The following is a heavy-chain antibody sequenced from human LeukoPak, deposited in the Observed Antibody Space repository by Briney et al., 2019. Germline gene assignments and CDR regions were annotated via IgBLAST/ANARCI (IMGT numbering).Heavy chain of an antibody. CDR1: GFTFSSYA. CDR2: ISGSGGGT. V-gene: IGHV3-23*01. D-gene: IGHD3-3*01. CDR3: AKDLTPLRFLEWTLDY. J-gene: IGHJ4*02. Sequence: GGSLRLSCAASGFTFSSYAMSWVRQAPGKGLEWVSAISGSGGGTYYADSVKGRFTISRDNSKNTLYLQMNSLRAEDTAVYYCAKDLTPLRFLEWTLDYWGQGTLVTVSS.